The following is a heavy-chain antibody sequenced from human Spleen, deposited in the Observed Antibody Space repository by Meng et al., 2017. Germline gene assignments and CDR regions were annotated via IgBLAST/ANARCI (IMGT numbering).Heavy chain of an antibody. V-gene: IGHV4-30-4*01. D-gene: IGHD2-21*01. Sequence: QPQLQESGPVLVEPSEARSLTCRFSGGSISRGDYYWSWIRQPPGKGLEWIGYIYDSGYTYYNPSLKSRVTISVDTSKNQFSLKLSSVTAADTAVYYCARERGILVGNNNFDYWGQGTLVTVSS. CDR2: IYDSGYT. CDR3: ARERGILVGNNNFDY. CDR1: GGSISRGDYY. J-gene: IGHJ4*02.